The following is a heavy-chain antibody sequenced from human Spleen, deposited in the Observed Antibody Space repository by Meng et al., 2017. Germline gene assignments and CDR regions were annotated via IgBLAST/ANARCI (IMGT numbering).Heavy chain of an antibody. CDR1: GGSISSGGYY. Sequence: QVQLQESGPGLVRPSQTLSRTCIVSGGSISSGGYYWSWIRQHPGKGLEWIGYIYYSGSTYYNPSLKSRLTISVDTSKNQFSLKLSSVTAADTAVYYCAKTNYGDYNWFDPWGQGTLVTVSS. D-gene: IGHD4-17*01. V-gene: IGHV4-30-4*08. CDR3: AKTNYGDYNWFDP. CDR2: IYYSGST. J-gene: IGHJ5*02.